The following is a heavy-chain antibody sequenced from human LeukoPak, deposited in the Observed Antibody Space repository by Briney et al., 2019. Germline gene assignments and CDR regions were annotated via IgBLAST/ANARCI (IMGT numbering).Heavy chain of an antibody. CDR2: IYHSGTS. J-gene: IGHJ4*02. D-gene: IGHD3-10*01. V-gene: IGHV4-38-2*01. CDR1: GYFIGGGQY. CDR3: VGAHGSGIIRDY. Sequence: SETLSLTCAVSGYFIGGGQYWGWIRQPPGKGLEWIGNIYHSGTSYYNPSLKSRMHLSIDTSKNQFSLNLTSVTATDTAVYYCVGAHGSGIIRDYWGQGLLVTVSS.